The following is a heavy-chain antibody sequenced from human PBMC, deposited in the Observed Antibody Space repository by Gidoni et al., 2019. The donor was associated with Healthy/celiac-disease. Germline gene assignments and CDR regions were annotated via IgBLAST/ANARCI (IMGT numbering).Heavy chain of an antibody. J-gene: IGHJ4*02. CDR1: GFTFRSYS. Sequence: EVQLVESGGGLVKPGGSLRLSCAASGFTFRSYSMNWVRQAPGKGMEWVSSISSSSSYIYYADSVKGRFTISRDNAKNSLYLQMNSLRAEDTAVYYCARDLSGYDGHYFDYWGQGTLVTVSS. CDR3: ARDLSGYDGHYFDY. D-gene: IGHD5-12*01. CDR2: ISSSSSYI. V-gene: IGHV3-21*01.